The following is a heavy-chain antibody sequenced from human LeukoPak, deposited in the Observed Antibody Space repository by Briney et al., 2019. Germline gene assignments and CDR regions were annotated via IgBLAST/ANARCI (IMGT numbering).Heavy chain of an antibody. J-gene: IGHJ4*02. CDR1: GYTFTGYF. V-gene: IGHV1-8*03. Sequence: ASVKVSCKASGYTFTGYFMRWVRQATGQGLEWMGWMNPISGNTGFAQKFQGRVTISRSTSISTAYMELSSLRSDDTAVYYCVRGAKCSGGGCDSKEYVYYFDYWGQGTLVTVSS. CDR2: MNPISGNT. CDR3: VRGAKCSGGGCDSKEYVYYFDY. D-gene: IGHD6-25*01.